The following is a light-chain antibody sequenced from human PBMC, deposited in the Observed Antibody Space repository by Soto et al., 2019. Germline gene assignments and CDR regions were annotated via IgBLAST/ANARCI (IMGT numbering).Light chain of an antibody. CDR3: SSYAGSALFV. V-gene: IGLV2-8*01. CDR2: EVS. J-gene: IGLJ1*01. CDR1: SSDVGGYNY. Sequence: QSALTRPPSASGAAGQAVTISCTGTSSDVGGYNYVSWYQQHPGKAPKLMIYEVSKRPSGVPDRFSGSKSGNTASLTVSGLQAEDEADYYCSSYAGSALFVFGTGTKVTVL.